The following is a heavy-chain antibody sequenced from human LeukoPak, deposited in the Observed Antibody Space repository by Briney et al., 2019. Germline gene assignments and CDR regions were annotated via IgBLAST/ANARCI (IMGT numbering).Heavy chain of an antibody. CDR3: ARASGYSSSWPFDY. CDR1: GFTFSSYW. V-gene: IGHV3-74*01. D-gene: IGHD6-13*01. CDR2: TNSDGSST. J-gene: IGHJ4*02. Sequence: GGSLRLSCAASGFTFSSYWMHWVRQAPGKGLVWVSRTNSDGSSTSYADSVKGRFTISRDNAKNTLYLQMNSLRAEDTAVYYCARASGYSSSWPFDYWGQGTLVTVSS.